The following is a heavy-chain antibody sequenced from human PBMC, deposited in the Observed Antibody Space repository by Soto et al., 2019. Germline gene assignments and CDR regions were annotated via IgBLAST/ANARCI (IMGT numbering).Heavy chain of an antibody. Sequence: ASVKVSCKVSGYTLTELSMHWVRQAPGKGLEWMGGFDPEDGETIYAQKFQGRVTMTEDTSTDTAYMELSSLRSEDTAVYYCATWGYSSSSRLYAFDIRGQGTTVTVSS. CDR3: ATWGYSSSSRLYAFDI. J-gene: IGHJ3*02. CDR1: GYTLTELS. V-gene: IGHV1-24*01. CDR2: FDPEDGET. D-gene: IGHD6-6*01.